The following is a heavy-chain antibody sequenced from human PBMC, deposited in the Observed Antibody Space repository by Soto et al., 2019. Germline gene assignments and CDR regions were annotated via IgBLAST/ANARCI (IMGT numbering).Heavy chain of an antibody. D-gene: IGHD2-21*01. Sequence: QGQLLQSGDEVKKPGASVKVSCKASGYTFTSYDINWVRQAAGQGLEWIGWMNPNSVKEVYAQKFQGRVTMAGNTSISTADIALSSLISDDTAVYFCARGLFVVSATYWYFDLWGRGTLVTVSS. CDR3: ARGLFVVSATYWYFDL. CDR1: GYTFTSYD. V-gene: IGHV1-8*01. CDR2: MNPNSVKE. J-gene: IGHJ2*01.